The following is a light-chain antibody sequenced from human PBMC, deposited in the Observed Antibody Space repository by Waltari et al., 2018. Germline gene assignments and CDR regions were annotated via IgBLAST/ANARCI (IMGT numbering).Light chain of an antibody. CDR2: SNT. CDR1: SSNIGSNR. Sequence: QSVLTQPPSASGTPGQRVTIPCSGSSSNIGSNRINWYQQLPGTAPRLLIYSNTQRPSGVPDRFSGSKSGTSASLAISGLQSEDEADYYCAAWDDSLNGVIFGGGTKLTVL. J-gene: IGLJ2*01. V-gene: IGLV1-44*01. CDR3: AAWDDSLNGVI.